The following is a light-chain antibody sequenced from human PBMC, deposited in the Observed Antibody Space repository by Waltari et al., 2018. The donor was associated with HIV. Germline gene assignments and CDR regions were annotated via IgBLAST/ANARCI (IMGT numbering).Light chain of an antibody. V-gene: IGKV4-1*01. J-gene: IGKJ1*01. Sequence: DIVMIQSPDSLTVSLGERATINCTSSQSILYSANNKNYLTWYQQKPGQPPKLLIYWASTRESGVPDRFSGSGSGTDFTLTISRLQAEDVAVYCCQQYYSTPWTFGQGTKVEIK. CDR1: QSILYSANNKNY. CDR2: WAS. CDR3: QQYYSTPWT.